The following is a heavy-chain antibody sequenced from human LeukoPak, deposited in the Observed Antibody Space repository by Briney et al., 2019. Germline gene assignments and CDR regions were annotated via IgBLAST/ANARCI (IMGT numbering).Heavy chain of an antibody. Sequence: ASVKVSCKASGGTFSSYAISWVRQAPGQGLEWMGRIIPIFGIANYAQKFQGRVTITADKSTSTAYVELSSLRSEDTAVYYCARDPIPDYYDSSGYYPDNWFDPWGQGTLVTVSS. CDR1: GGTFSSYA. D-gene: IGHD3-22*01. CDR2: IIPIFGIA. V-gene: IGHV1-69*04. CDR3: ARDPIPDYYDSSGYYPDNWFDP. J-gene: IGHJ5*02.